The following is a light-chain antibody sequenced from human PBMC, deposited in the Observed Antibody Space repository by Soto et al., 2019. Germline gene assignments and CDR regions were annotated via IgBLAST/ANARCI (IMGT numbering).Light chain of an antibody. J-gene: IGKJ4*01. CDR1: QSFSSS. CDR2: DTS. V-gene: IGKV3-15*01. CDR3: QQYNNWPFT. Sequence: EIVMTQSPATLSVSPGERATLSCRASQSFSSSLAWYQQKPGQAPRLLIYDTSARATGIPARLSGSGSGTEFTLTISRLQSEDFAVYYCQQYNNWPFTFGGGTKVEI.